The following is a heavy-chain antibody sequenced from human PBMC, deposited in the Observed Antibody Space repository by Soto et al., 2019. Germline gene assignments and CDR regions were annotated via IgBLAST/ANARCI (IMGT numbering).Heavy chain of an antibody. D-gene: IGHD2-21*02. CDR2: INAGNGNT. Sequence: ASVKVSCEASGYTFINNPIHWVRQAPGQRLEWMGWINAGNGNTKYSQKFQDRVTITRDTSASTAYMEVSSLRSEDTAVYYCARVVRYCSGDCPFDYWGQGTLVTVSS. V-gene: IGHV1-3*01. CDR1: GYTFINNP. J-gene: IGHJ4*02. CDR3: ARVVRYCSGDCPFDY.